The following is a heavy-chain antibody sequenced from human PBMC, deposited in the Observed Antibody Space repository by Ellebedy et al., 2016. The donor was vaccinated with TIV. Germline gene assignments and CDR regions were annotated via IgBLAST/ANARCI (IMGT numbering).Heavy chain of an antibody. J-gene: IGHJ4*02. CDR1: GFTFSTSW. D-gene: IGHD4-17*01. V-gene: IGHV3-74*01. Sequence: GESLKISCAASGFTFSTSWMHWVRRPPGKGLVWVSRINSDGTSIDYADSVKGRFTISRDNAKNTLYLQMNSLRAEDTAVYYCARGPLTTVHYWGQGTLVTVSS. CDR3: ARGPLTTVHY. CDR2: INSDGTSI.